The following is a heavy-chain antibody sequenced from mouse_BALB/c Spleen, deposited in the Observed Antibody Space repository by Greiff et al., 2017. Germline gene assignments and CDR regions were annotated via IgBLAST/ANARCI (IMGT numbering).Heavy chain of an antibody. CDR1: GYSITSGYY. V-gene: IGHV3-6*02. Sequence: DVQLQESGPGLVKPSQSLSLTCSVTGYSITSGYYWNWIRQFPGNKLEWMGYISYDGSNNYNPSLKNRISITRDTSKNQFFLKLNSVTTEDTATYYCARDTIYDGYSWYFDVWGAGTTVTVSS. CDR3: ARDTIYDGYSWYFDV. D-gene: IGHD2-3*01. CDR2: ISYDGSN. J-gene: IGHJ1*01.